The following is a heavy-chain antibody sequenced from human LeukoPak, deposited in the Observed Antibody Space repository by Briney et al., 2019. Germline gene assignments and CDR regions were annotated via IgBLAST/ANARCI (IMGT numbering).Heavy chain of an antibody. CDR1: GLTGSHNY. CDR2: IHTSGDT. CDR3: ARDGRYYYDSSGYYYYYYGMDV. V-gene: IGHV3-66*03. D-gene: IGHD3-22*01. Sequence: GGSLRLSCAASGLTGSHNYVSWVRQAPGKGLEWVSAIHTSGDTCYADSVKGRFTISRDNSKNTLYLQMNSLRAEDTAVYYCARDGRYYYDSSGYYYYYYGMDVWGQGTTVTVSS. J-gene: IGHJ6*02.